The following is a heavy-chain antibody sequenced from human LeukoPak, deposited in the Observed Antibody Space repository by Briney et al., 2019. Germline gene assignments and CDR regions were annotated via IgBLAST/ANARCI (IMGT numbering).Heavy chain of an antibody. J-gene: IGHJ4*02. V-gene: IGHV3-21*01. CDR1: GFTFSSYS. CDR2: ISSSSSYI. CDR3: ARDLGGCSSTSCLNLYYFDY. Sequence: GGSLRLSCSASGFTFSSYSMNWVRQAPGKGLEWVSSISSSSSYIYYADSVKGRFTISRDNAKNSLYLQMNSLRAEDTAVYYCARDLGGCSSTSCLNLYYFDYWGQGTLVTVSS. D-gene: IGHD2-2*01.